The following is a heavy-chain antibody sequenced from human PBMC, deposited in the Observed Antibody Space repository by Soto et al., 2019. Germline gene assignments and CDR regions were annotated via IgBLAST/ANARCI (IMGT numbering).Heavy chain of an antibody. J-gene: IGHJ4*02. CDR2: ISGSGGST. D-gene: IGHD3-16*02. Sequence: GGSLRLSCAASGFTFSSYAMSWVRQAPGKGLEWVSAISGSGGSTYYADSVKGRFTISRDNSKNTLYLQMNSLRAEDTAVYYCAKDRFSGGVIVIPRVDDYWGQGTLVTVSS. CDR1: GFTFSSYA. V-gene: IGHV3-23*01. CDR3: AKDRFSGGVIVIPRVDDY.